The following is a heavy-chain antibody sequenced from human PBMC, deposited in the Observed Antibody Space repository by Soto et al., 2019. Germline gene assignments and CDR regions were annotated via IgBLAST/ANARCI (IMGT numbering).Heavy chain of an antibody. CDR2: TYYKSKWNN. CDR1: GDSVSSNSAA. J-gene: IGHJ6*02. V-gene: IGHV6-1*01. Sequence: SQTLSLTCAISGDSVSSNSAALNWIRQSPSRGLEWLGRTYYKSKWNNDYALSVKSRITINPDTSKNQFSLHLYSVTPEDTAVYYCTGITWFRGMDVWGQGTPVTVPS. CDR3: TGITWFRGMDV. D-gene: IGHD3-10*01.